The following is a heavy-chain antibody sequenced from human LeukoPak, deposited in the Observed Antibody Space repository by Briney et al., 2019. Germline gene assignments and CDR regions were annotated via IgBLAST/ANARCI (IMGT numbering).Heavy chain of an antibody. Sequence: GESLKISCKGSGYSFTNYWIGWVRQMPGKGLEWMGIIYPGDSDTRYSPSFQGQVTISADKSISTAYLQWSSLKASDTAMYYCARQGPRDYYDSSGYISGSSYYFDYWGQGTLVTVSS. J-gene: IGHJ4*02. V-gene: IGHV5-51*01. CDR2: IYPGDSDT. D-gene: IGHD3-22*01. CDR1: GYSFTNYW. CDR3: ARQGPRDYYDSSGYISGSSYYFDY.